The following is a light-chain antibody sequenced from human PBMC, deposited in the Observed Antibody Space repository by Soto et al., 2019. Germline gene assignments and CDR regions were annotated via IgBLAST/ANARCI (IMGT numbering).Light chain of an antibody. J-gene: IGKJ1*01. Sequence: IQMTQYPYSLSASVGDTVTITCRASQAISSWLAWYQQKPGKAPDLLIYAASSLQSGVPPRFSGSGSGTDFTLTISSLQPDDFATYFFQQANTFPPTFGQGTKVEV. CDR1: QAISSW. CDR2: AAS. V-gene: IGKV1-12*01. CDR3: QQANTFPPT.